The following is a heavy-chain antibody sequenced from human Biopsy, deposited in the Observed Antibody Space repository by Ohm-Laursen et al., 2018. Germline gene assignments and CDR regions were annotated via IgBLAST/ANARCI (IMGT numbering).Heavy chain of an antibody. V-gene: IGHV4-59*11. CDR2: ISCTGYT. D-gene: IGHD4-23*01. CDR1: GGPFTGHY. Sequence: PSETLSLTCTVSGGPFTGHYWSWIRQPPGKGLEWIGHISCTGYTSYNASLKSRVTISVDTSRNHFSLRLSSLTAADPAVYYRARGSNDCGGLYFPRWGQGTLLTVSS. CDR3: ARGSNDCGGLYFPR. J-gene: IGHJ4*02.